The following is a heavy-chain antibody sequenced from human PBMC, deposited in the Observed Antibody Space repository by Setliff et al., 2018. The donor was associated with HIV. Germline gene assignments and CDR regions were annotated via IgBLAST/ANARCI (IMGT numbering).Heavy chain of an antibody. D-gene: IGHD3-3*01. V-gene: IGHV4-31*03. CDR2: IYYSGST. J-gene: IGHJ4*02. CDR1: GGSTTSGGYY. Sequence: SETLSLTCSVSGGSTTSGGYYWSWIRQHPGKGLEYIGYIYYSGSTYYNPSLKRRVTMSIDTSTQQFFLNVTSVTAADTAVYYCAGFSYNFWVYRFDHWGQGATVTVSS. CDR3: AGFSYNFWVYRFDH.